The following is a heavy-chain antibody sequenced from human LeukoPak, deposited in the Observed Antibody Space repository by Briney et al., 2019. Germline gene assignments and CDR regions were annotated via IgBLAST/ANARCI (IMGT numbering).Heavy chain of an antibody. V-gene: IGHV3-48*03. Sequence: GGSLRLSRAASGFTFSSYEMNWVRQAPGKGLEWVSYISSSGSTIHYADSVKGRFTISRDHAQNALFLQMTSLRVEDTAVYYCAAGTAADYWGQGTLVTVSS. CDR2: ISSSGSTI. J-gene: IGHJ4*02. D-gene: IGHD6-13*01. CDR3: AAGTAADY. CDR1: GFTFSSYE.